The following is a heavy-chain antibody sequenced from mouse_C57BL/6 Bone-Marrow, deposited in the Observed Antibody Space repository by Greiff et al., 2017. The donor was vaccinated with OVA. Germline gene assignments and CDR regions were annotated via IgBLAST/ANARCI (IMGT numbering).Heavy chain of an antibody. V-gene: IGHV1-50*01. CDR2: IDPSGSYT. CDR1: GYTFTSYW. CDR3: ARDLYYFDY. Sequence: QVQLQQPGAELVKPGASVKLSCKASGYTFTSYWMPWVKQRPGQGLEWIGEIDPSGSYTNYHQKFKGKATLTVDTSSSTAYMQLSSLTSEDSAVYYCARDLYYFDYGGRGTALTVTS. J-gene: IGHJ2*01.